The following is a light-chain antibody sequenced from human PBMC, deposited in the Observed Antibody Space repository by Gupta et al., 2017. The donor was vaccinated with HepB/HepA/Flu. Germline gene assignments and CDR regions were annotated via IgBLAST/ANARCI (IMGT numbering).Light chain of an antibody. CDR2: WAS. V-gene: IGKV4-1*01. CDR3: QQYYSSPRT. J-gene: IGKJ1*01. CDR1: QSLLYSSNNKNY. Sequence: DIVMTQSPDSLAVYLGERATINCKSSQSLLYSSNNKNYLAWYQQKPGQPPKLLIYWASTRESGVPDRFSGSGSGTDFTLTISSLQAGDVAVYYCQQYYSSPRTFGQGTKVEIK.